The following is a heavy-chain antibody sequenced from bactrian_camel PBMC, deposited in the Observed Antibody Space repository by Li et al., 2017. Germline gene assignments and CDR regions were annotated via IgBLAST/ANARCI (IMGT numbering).Heavy chain of an antibody. Sequence: HVQLVESGGGSVQAGGSLRLSCVPFGFTVSRYCMAWFSQHPGKEREMVANIDGAEVPRYTDSVKGRFAISKDYAKNTLYLQMNTLKNEDTAMYYCAATSGSWCVGDYRYWGQGTQVTVS. V-gene: IGHV3S55*01. J-gene: IGHJ4*01. D-gene: IGHD2*01. CDR2: IDGAEVP. CDR1: GFTVSRYC. CDR3: AATSGSWCVGDYRY.